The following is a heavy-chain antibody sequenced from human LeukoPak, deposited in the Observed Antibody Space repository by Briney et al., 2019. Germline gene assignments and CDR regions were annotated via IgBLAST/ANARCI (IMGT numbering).Heavy chain of an antibody. D-gene: IGHD3-22*01. CDR3: ARGFGGGDYYDSSGYPDYFDY. CDR2: INHSGST. J-gene: IGHJ4*02. V-gene: IGHV4-34*01. Sequence: SETLSLTCAVYGGSFSGYYWSWIRQPPGKGLEWIGEINHSGSTNYNPSLKSRVTISVDTSKNQFSLKLSSVTAADTAVYYCARGFGGGDYYDSSGYPDYFDYWGQGTLVTVSS. CDR1: GGSFSGYY.